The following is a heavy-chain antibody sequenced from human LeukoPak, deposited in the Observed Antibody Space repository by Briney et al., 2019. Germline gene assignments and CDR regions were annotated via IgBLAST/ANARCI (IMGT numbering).Heavy chain of an antibody. CDR3: ARELFRYDSSGYYSNNWFDP. J-gene: IGHJ5*02. V-gene: IGHV1-2*06. CDR1: GYTFTGYH. CDR2: INPNSGGT. Sequence: ASVKVSCKASGYTFTGYHMHWVRQAPGQGLDWMGQINPNSGGTNLAQKFQDRVTMTRDTSISTAYMELNRVKSEGTAVYYCARELFRYDSSGYYSNNWFDPWGQGTLVIVSS. D-gene: IGHD3-22*01.